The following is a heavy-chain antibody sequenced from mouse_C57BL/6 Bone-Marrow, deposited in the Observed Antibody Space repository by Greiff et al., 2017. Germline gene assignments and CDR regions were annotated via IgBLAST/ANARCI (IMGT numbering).Heavy chain of an antibody. CDR3: ARVGYYGSSAYYFDY. V-gene: IGHV1-50*01. D-gene: IGHD1-1*01. Sequence: QVQLQQPGAELVKPGASVKLSCKASGYTFTSYWMQWVKQRPGQGLEWIGEIDPSDSYTNYNQKFKGKATLTVDTSSSTAYMQLSSLTSEDSAVYYCARVGYYGSSAYYFDYWGKGTTLTVPS. CDR2: IDPSDSYT. CDR1: GYTFTSYW. J-gene: IGHJ2*01.